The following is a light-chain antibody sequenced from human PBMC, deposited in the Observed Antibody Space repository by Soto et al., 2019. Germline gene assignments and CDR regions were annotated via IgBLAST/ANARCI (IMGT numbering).Light chain of an antibody. CDR1: QSVSSN. V-gene: IGKV3-15*01. CDR2: GAS. Sequence: EIVMTQSPATLSGSSGERATLSCRASQSVSSNLAWYQQKPGQAPRLLIYGASTRATSIPARFSGSWSGTEFTLTISSLQSEDFAVYYCQQYNNWPPYTFGQGTKLEIK. CDR3: QQYNNWPPYT. J-gene: IGKJ2*01.